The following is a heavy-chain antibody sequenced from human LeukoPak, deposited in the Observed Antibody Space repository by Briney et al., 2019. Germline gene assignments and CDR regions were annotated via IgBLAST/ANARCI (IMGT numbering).Heavy chain of an antibody. V-gene: IGHV3-48*04. D-gene: IGHD3-10*02. Sequence: GGSLRLSCATSGFTFTTFWMHWVRQAPGKGLEWVSYISSSGSTIYYADSVKGRFTISRDNAKNSLYLQMNSLRAEDTAVYYCAELGITMIGGVWGKGTTVTISS. J-gene: IGHJ6*04. CDR2: ISSSGSTI. CDR1: GFTFTTFW. CDR3: AELGITMIGGV.